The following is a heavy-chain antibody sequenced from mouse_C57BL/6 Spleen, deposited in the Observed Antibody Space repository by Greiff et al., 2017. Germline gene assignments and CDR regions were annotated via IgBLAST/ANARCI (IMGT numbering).Heavy chain of an antibody. J-gene: IGHJ2*01. CDR1: GYTFTSYW. V-gene: IGHV1-61*01. CDR3: ARYYYGTDY. CDR2: IYPSDSET. Sequence: QVQLQQPGAELVRPGSSVKLSCKASGYTFTSYWMDWVKQRPGQGLEWIGNIYPSDSETHYNQKFKDKATLTVDKSSSTAYMQLSSLTSEDSAVYYCARYYYGTDYWGQGTTRTVSS. D-gene: IGHD1-1*01.